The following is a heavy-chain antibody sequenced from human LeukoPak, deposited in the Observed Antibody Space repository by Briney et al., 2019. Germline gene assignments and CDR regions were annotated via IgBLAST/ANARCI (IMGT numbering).Heavy chain of an antibody. CDR2: ISYSGST. CDR3: ARGGDDYADRGRFDY. V-gene: IGHV4-59*01. Sequence: SETLSLTCTVSGGSISSYYWSWIRQPPGKGLEWIGYISYSGSTNYNPSLKSRVTILVDTSKNQFSLKLSSVTAADTAVYYCARGGDDYADRGRFDYWGQGALVTVSS. CDR1: GGSISSYY. J-gene: IGHJ4*02. D-gene: IGHD4-17*01.